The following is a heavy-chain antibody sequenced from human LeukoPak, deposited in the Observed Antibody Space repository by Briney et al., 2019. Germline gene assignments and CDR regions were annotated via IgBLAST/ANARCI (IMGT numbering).Heavy chain of an antibody. D-gene: IGHD5-24*01. V-gene: IGHV3-15*01. CDR1: GFTFSSYS. CDR3: TRRSTI. CDR2: IKAKIHGETI. Sequence: PGGSLRLSCAASGFTFSSYSMNWVRQAPGKGLEWAARIKAKIHGETIDYAAPVRGRFIISRDDSRNTVYLQMNSLKFEDTAMYYCTRRSTIWGRGTRVTVSS. J-gene: IGHJ4*02.